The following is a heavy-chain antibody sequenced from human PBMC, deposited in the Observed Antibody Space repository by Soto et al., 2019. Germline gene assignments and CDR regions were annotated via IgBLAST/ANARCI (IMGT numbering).Heavy chain of an antibody. CDR2: IKQDGSEK. J-gene: IGHJ4*02. CDR3: ARAFVRCYGSGSYPLYYYDD. CDR1: GFSFNSYW. D-gene: IGHD3-10*01. Sequence: PGGSLRISCAASGFSFNSYWMSWVRQAPGKGLEWLANIKQDGSEKYYVDSVKGRFTISRDNAKNSLYLQMNSLRAEDTAVYYCARAFVRCYGSGSYPLYYYDDWGQGTLVTVSS. V-gene: IGHV3-7*01.